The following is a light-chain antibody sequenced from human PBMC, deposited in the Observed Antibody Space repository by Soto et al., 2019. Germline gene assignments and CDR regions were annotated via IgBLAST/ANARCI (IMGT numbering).Light chain of an antibody. CDR2: DTS. Sequence: EIVLTQSPATLSLSPGERATLSCRASQSIAGYLAWYQKKPGQAPRLLIYDTSNRVTGVPARFSGSGSGTDFTLSISSLEPEDFAVYCCQQRSNWPPITFGQGTRLEIK. CDR3: QQRSNWPPIT. V-gene: IGKV3-11*01. CDR1: QSIAGY. J-gene: IGKJ5*01.